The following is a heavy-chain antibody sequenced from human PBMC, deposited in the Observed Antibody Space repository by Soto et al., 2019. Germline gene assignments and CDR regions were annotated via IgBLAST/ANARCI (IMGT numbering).Heavy chain of an antibody. CDR1: GFTFSSYG. J-gene: IGHJ4*02. CDR3: ASQLFGDLGGVDY. CDR2: ISYDGSNK. Sequence: QGELVESGGGVVQPGRSLRLSCAASGFTFSSYGMHWVRQAPGKGLEWVAVISYDGSNKYYADSVKGRFTISRDNSKNTLYLQMNSLRAEDTAVYYCASQLFGDLGGVDYWGQGTLVTVSS. V-gene: IGHV3-30*03. D-gene: IGHD3-10*01.